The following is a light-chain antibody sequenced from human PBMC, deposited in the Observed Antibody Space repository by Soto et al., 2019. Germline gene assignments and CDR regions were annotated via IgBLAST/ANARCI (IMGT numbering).Light chain of an antibody. V-gene: IGLV2-14*01. Sequence: QSVLTQPPSVSGPPGQPITISCTGTTSDVGAYSYVSWYQQHPGKAPKLIIYDVSDRPSGISNRFSGSKSDNTASLTISGLQAEDEAEYYCSSYTSSRTYVFGTGTKVTVL. CDR3: SSYTSSRTYV. CDR1: TSDVGAYSY. CDR2: DVS. J-gene: IGLJ1*01.